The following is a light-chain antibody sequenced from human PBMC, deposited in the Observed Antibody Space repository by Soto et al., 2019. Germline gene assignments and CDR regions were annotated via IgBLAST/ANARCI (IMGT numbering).Light chain of an antibody. Sequence: EIVLTQSPGTLSLSPGERATLSCRASQSVSSGHLAWYQQKPGQAPRLLIYGVSSTATGIPDRFSGSGSGTDFALTISRLEPEDFAVYYCQQYGSSPWTFGQGTKLDIK. V-gene: IGKV3-20*01. J-gene: IGKJ1*01. CDR2: GVS. CDR3: QQYGSSPWT. CDR1: QSVSSGH.